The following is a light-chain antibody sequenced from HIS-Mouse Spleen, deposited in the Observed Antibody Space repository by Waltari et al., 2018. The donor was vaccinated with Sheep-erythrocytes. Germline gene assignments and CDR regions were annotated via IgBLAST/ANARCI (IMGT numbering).Light chain of an antibody. V-gene: IGLV2-11*01. J-gene: IGLJ1*01. CDR1: SSDVGGYNY. Sequence: QSALTQPRSVSGSPGQSVTISCTGTSSDVGGYNYVSWYQRHPGKAPKLMSYDVSKRPSGVPDRFSGSKSGNTASLTISGLHAEDEAEYYGYSYAGSYNHVFATGTKVTVL. CDR3: YSYAGSYNHV. CDR2: DVS.